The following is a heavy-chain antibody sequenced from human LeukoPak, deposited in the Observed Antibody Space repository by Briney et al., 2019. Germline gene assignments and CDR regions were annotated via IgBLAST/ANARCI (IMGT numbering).Heavy chain of an antibody. CDR2: TRNKANSYTT. J-gene: IGHJ4*02. V-gene: IGHV3-72*01. Sequence: GGSLRLSCAASGFTFSNAWMSWVRQAPGKGLEWVGRTRNKANSYTTEYAASVKGRFTISRDDSKNSLYLQMNSLKTEDTAVYYCVRTGYCSGGSCYSFDYWGQGTLVTVSS. CDR3: VRTGYCSGGSCYSFDY. CDR1: GFTFSNAW. D-gene: IGHD2-15*01.